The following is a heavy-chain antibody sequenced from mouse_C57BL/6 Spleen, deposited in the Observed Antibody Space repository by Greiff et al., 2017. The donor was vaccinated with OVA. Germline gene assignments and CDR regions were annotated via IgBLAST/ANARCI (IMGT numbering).Heavy chain of an antibody. Sequence: QVQLQQPGAELVKPGASVKLSCKASGYTFTSYWMQWVKQRPGQGLEWIGEIDPSDSYTNYNQKFKGKATLTVETSSSTAYMQLSSLTSEDSAVYYCARGRLRGFDYWGQGTTLTVSS. V-gene: IGHV1-50*01. CDR2: IDPSDSYT. D-gene: IGHD1-2*01. CDR3: ARGRLRGFDY. CDR1: GYTFTSYW. J-gene: IGHJ2*01.